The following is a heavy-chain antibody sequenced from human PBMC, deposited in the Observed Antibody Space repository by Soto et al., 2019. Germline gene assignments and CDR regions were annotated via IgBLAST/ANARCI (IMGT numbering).Heavy chain of an antibody. D-gene: IGHD2-15*01. CDR1: GCSVSSGSYY. V-gene: IGHV4-61*01. J-gene: IGHJ6*02. Sequence: PXETLSLTCTVSGCSVSSGSYYWSWIRQPPGKGLEWIGYIYYSGSTNYNPSLKSRVTISVDTSKNQFSLKLSSVTAADTAVYYCARGYCSGGSCYHYYYGMDVWGQGSTVTVSS. CDR3: ARGYCSGGSCYHYYYGMDV. CDR2: IYYSGST.